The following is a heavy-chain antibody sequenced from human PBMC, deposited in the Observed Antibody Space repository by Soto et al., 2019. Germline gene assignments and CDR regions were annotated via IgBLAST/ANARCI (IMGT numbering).Heavy chain of an antibody. CDR3: AYRTGFDY. J-gene: IGHJ4*02. CDR2: ISPGGGRT. V-gene: IGHV3-23*01. Sequence: EVQLLESGGGSVQPGGSLRLSCAASGFSFSNFDMSWVRQAPGKGLEWVSTISPGGGRTSYADSVEGRFTISRDNSKNMLYPHMDSLRAEDTAVYYCAYRTGFDYWGQGTLVIVSS. CDR1: GFSFSNFD. D-gene: IGHD1-1*01.